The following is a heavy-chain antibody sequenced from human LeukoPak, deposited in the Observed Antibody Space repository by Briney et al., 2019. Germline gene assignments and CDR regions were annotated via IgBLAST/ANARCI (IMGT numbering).Heavy chain of an antibody. V-gene: IGHV3-9*03. J-gene: IGHJ4*02. D-gene: IGHD3-22*01. CDR2: IXXXSGSI. CDR3: AKEHTYYYDSSGYSYFDY. Sequence: IXXXSGSIGYAGSVKGRFTISRDNAKNSLYLQMNSLRAEDMALYYCAKEHTYYYDSSGYSYFDYWGQGTLVTVSS.